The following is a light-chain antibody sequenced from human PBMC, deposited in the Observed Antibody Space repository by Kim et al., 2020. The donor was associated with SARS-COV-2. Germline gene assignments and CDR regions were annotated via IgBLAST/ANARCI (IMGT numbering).Light chain of an antibody. J-gene: IGLJ2*01. Sequence: QSVLTQPPSASGTPGQRVTISCSGSSSNIGSNSVNWYQHLPGTAPKLLIYSNNQRPSGVPDRFSGSNSGTSASLAISGLQSEDEADYYCAAWDDSLNVLVFGGGTQLTVL. V-gene: IGLV1-44*01. CDR2: SNN. CDR1: SSNIGSNS. CDR3: AAWDDSLNVLV.